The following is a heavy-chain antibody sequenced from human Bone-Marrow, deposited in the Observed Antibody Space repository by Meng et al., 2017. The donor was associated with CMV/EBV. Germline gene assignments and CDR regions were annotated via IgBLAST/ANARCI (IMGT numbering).Heavy chain of an antibody. D-gene: IGHD6-13*01. Sequence: SETLSLTCTVSGGSISSSSYYWGWIRQPPGKGLEWIGEINHSGSTNYNPSLKSRVTISVDTSKNQFSLKLSSVTAADTAVYYCARVTVAAAFYYYYGMDVWGQGTTVTVSS. CDR3: ARVTVAAAFYYYYGMDV. CDR1: GGSISSSSYY. J-gene: IGHJ6*02. CDR2: INHSGST. V-gene: IGHV4-39*07.